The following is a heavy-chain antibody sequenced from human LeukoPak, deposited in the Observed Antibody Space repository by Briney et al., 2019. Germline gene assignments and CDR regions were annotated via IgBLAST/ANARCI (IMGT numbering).Heavy chain of an antibody. V-gene: IGHV4-34*01. CDR1: GWSLSGYY. Sequence: SATLSLTCAVYGWSLSGYYWNWIRQPPGKGLDWIGEINHSGSTNYNPSLESRVTISVATSKNQFSLKLSSVTAADTAVYYCAREAVTGIAAAGRGFDPWGQGTLVTVSS. D-gene: IGHD6-13*01. CDR2: INHSGST. J-gene: IGHJ5*02. CDR3: AREAVTGIAAAGRGFDP.